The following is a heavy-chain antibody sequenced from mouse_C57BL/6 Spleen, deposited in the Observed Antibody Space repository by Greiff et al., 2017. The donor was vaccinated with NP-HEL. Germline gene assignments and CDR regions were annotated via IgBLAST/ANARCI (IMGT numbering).Heavy chain of an antibody. CDR1: GYTFTDYY. CDR3: ATRGAYYYGSREDYFDY. V-gene: IGHV1-19*01. Sequence: EVQLQQSGPVLVKPGASVKMSCKASGYTFTDYYMNWVKQSHGKSLEWIGVINPYNGGTSYNQKFKGKATLTVDKSSSTAYMELNSLTSEDSAVYYCATRGAYYYGSREDYFDYWGQGTTLTVSS. CDR2: INPYNGGT. J-gene: IGHJ2*01. D-gene: IGHD1-1*01.